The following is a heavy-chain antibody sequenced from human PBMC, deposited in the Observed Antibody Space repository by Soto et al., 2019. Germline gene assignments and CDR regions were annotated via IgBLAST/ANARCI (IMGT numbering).Heavy chain of an antibody. CDR1: GFTFSNAW. CDR3: TTDLGYSSGWPLDY. J-gene: IGHJ4*02. D-gene: IGHD6-19*01. CDR2: IKSKTDGGTT. V-gene: IGHV3-15*01. Sequence: GGSLRLSCAASGFTFSNAWMSWVRQAPGKGLEWVGRIKSKTDGGTTDYAAPVKGRLTISRDDSKNTLYLQMNSLKTEDTAVYYCTTDLGYSSGWPLDYWGQGTLVTVSS.